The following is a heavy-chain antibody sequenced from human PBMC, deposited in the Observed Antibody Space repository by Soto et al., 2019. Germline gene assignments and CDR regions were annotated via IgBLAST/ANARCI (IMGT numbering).Heavy chain of an antibody. D-gene: IGHD2-2*01. V-gene: IGHV4-34*01. CDR1: GGSFSGYY. Sequence: QVQLQQWGAGLLKPSETLSLTCAVYGGSFSGYYWSWIHQPPGKGLEWIGEINHSGSTNYNPSLKSRVTISVDTSKNQFSLKLSSVTAADTAVYYCARRRTVNIVVVPAAYDYWGQGTLVTVSS. J-gene: IGHJ4*02. CDR3: ARRRTVNIVVVPAAYDY. CDR2: INHSGST.